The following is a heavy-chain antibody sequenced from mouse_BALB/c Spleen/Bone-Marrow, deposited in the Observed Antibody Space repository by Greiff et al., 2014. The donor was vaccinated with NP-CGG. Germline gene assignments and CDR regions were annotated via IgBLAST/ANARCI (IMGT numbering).Heavy chain of an antibody. J-gene: IGHJ3*01. CDR2: IRCKSNNYAT. V-gene: IGHV10-1*02. CDR3: VRREYYNYGGFTY. D-gene: IGHD1-1*01. Sequence: EVKLVESGGGLVQPKGSLKLSCAASGFTFNTYAMNWVRQAPGKGLEWVARIRCKSNNYATYYADSVKNRFTISRDDSQSMLYLQMNNLKTEDTAMYYCVRREYYNYGGFTYWGQGTLVTVSA. CDR1: GFTFNTYA.